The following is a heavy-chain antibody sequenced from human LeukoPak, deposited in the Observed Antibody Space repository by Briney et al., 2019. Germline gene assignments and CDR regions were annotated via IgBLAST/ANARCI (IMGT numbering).Heavy chain of an antibody. CDR2: IYYSGST. D-gene: IGHD3-22*01. V-gene: IGHV4-39*07. J-gene: IGHJ4*02. CDR3: ARDLGYYDSSGYYYFGY. Sequence: SETLSLTCTVSGGSISSSSYYWGWIRQPPGKGLEWIGSIYYSGSTYYNPSLKSRVTISVDTSKNQFSLKLSSVTAADTAVYYCARDLGYYDSSGYYYFGYWGQGTLVTVSS. CDR1: GGSISSSSYY.